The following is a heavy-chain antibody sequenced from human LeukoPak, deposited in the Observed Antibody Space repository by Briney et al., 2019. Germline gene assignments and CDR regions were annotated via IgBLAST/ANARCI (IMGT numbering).Heavy chain of an antibody. Sequence: SAKVSPKPSGGTFSTYAISWAPQAPGPRLEWMGRIIPIFGSANYAQKFQGRVTITADKSTSPAYMELSSLSSEDTAMYYCAREGRDAYDFDSWGQGTLVTVSS. J-gene: IGHJ5*01. V-gene: IGHV1-69*06. CDR3: AREGRDAYDFDS. CDR1: GGTFSTYA. CDR2: IIPIFGSA. D-gene: IGHD5-24*01.